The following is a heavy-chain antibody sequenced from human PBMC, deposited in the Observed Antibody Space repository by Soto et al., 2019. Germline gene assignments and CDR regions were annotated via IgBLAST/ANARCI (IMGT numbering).Heavy chain of an antibody. CDR2: INPNSGGT. CDR3: ARARITIVRGVIIGLGAFDI. J-gene: IGHJ3*02. D-gene: IGHD3-10*01. Sequence: ASVKVSCKASGYTFTGYYMHWVRQAPGQGLEWMGWINPNSGGTNYAQKFQGWVTMTRDTSISTAYMELSRLRSDDTAVYYCARARITIVRGVIIGLGAFDIWGQGTMVTVSS. V-gene: IGHV1-2*04. CDR1: GYTFTGYY.